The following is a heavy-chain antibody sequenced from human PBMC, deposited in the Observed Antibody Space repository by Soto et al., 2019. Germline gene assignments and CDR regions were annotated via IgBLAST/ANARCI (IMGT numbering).Heavy chain of an antibody. CDR1: GFTFCNYA. J-gene: IGHJ4*02. V-gene: IGHV3-23*01. Sequence: GGSLRLSCAASGFTFCNYAINWVRQSPGKGLEWVSVISGSAGSTYYADSVKGRFTITRDNSKNTLYLQMNSLRAEDTAVYYCAKAGGAAGTVDYFDYWGQGTLVTVSS. CDR3: AKAGGAAGTVDYFDY. CDR2: ISGSAGST. D-gene: IGHD6-13*01.